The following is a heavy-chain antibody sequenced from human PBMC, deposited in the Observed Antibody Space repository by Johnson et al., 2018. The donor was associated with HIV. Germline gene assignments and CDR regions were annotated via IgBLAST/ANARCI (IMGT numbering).Heavy chain of an antibody. CDR2: ISSSGSSI. D-gene: IGHD4-23*01. CDR1: GFTFRDYY. Sequence: QVQLVESGGDLVKPGGSLRLSCAASGFTFRDYYMSWIRQAPGKGLEWVAYISSSGSSISYADSVKGRFTISRDNSKNTLYLQMNSLRAEDMATYYCAKSPGKDNGGNSGGIDFWGQGTRVTVSS. J-gene: IGHJ3*01. V-gene: IGHV3-11*04. CDR3: AKSPGKDNGGNSGGIDF.